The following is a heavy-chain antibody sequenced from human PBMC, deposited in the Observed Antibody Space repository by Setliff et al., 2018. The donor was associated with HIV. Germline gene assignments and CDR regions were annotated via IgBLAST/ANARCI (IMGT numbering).Heavy chain of an antibody. V-gene: IGHV3-30*02. CDR1: GFIFSTYG. D-gene: IGHD5-12*01. CDR3: ARISVASRYNSDLDV. Sequence: GGSLRLSCEASGFIFSTYGMHWVRQAPGKGLEWVAFIRSDETNKYYSDSVKGRFTISRDTSKNTLFLQINSLRPEDTAVYYCARISVASRYNSDLDVWGKGTTVTVSS. CDR2: IRSDETNK. J-gene: IGHJ6*04.